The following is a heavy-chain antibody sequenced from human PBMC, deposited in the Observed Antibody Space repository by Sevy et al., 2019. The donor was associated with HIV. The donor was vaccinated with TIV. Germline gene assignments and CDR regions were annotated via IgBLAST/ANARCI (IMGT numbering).Heavy chain of an antibody. J-gene: IGHJ3*02. Sequence: GGSLRLSCAASGFTFSSYWMHWVRQAPGKGLVWVSRINSDGSSTSYGDSVKGRFTISRDNAKNTLYLQMNSLGAEDTAVYYCASKGHDAFDIWGQGTMVTVSS. CDR1: GFTFSSYW. CDR2: INSDGSST. CDR3: ASKGHDAFDI. V-gene: IGHV3-74*01.